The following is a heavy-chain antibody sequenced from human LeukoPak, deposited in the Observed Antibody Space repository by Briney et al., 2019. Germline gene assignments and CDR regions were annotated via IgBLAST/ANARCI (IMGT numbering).Heavy chain of an antibody. Sequence: PLETLSLTRAVYRGSFSGYYWSWIPQPPGTGLECSGEINQSGSTNYNPSLQSRVTISVDTSKNQFYLKLSSVAAADTAVYYCARGELVIVPAVNYYYYFMDVWGKGTTVTVSS. D-gene: IGHD2-2*01. CDR1: RGSFSGYY. V-gene: IGHV4-34*01. CDR3: ARGELVIVPAVNYYYYFMDV. CDR2: INQSGST. J-gene: IGHJ6*03.